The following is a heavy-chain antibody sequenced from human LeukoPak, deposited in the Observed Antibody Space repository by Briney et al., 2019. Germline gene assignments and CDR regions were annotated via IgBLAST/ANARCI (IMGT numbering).Heavy chain of an antibody. CDR2: ISGSGGST. V-gene: IGHV3-23*01. CDR1: GFTFSSYA. CDR3: ARNSGDYYYYGIDV. Sequence: GGSLRLSCAASGFTFSSYAMSWVRQAPGKGLEWVSAISGSGGSTYYADSVKGRFTISRDNSKNTLYLQMNSLRAEDTAVYYCARNSGDYYYYGIDVWGQGTTVTVSS. D-gene: IGHD4/OR15-4a*01. J-gene: IGHJ6*02.